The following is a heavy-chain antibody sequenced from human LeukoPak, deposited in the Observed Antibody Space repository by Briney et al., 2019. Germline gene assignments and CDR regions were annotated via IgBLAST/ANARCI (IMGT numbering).Heavy chain of an antibody. Sequence: GGSLRLSCAASRFTFSDYYMSWVRQAPGKGLAWVSYMSSGGSTISYADSVKGRFTISRDNAENSLYLQMNSLRVEDTAVYYCARVLRGGNSGYTFDIWGRGTMVTVSS. V-gene: IGHV3-11*01. J-gene: IGHJ3*02. CDR2: MSSGGSTI. D-gene: IGHD4-23*01. CDR1: RFTFSDYY. CDR3: ARVLRGGNSGYTFDI.